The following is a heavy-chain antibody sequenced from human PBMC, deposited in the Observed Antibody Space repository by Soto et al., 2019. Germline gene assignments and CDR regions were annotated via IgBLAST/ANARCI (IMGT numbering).Heavy chain of an antibody. CDR1: GGSISSGGYY. CDR2: IYYSGST. D-gene: IGHD2-15*01. V-gene: IGHV4-31*03. Sequence: QVQLQESGPGLVKPSQTLSLTCTVSGGSISSGGYYWSWIRQHPGKGLEWIGYIYYSGSTYYNPSLKGRVTLSVDTSKNQFSRQLRSVTAADTAVYYCAIVRYCSGGSCYPRFDPWGQGTLVTVSS. CDR3: AIVRYCSGGSCYPRFDP. J-gene: IGHJ5*02.